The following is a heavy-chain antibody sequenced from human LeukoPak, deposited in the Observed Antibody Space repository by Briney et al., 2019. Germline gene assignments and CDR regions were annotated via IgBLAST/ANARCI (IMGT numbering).Heavy chain of an antibody. CDR2: ISGSSGST. CDR1: GFTFADYA. Sequence: QTGGSLRLSCAASGFTFADYAMSWVRQAPGKGLEWVSGISGSSGSTYYADSVKGRFTVSRDNFKNTLFLQVNSLRAEDTAVYYCAKVSDYSYYYYMDVWGKGTTVTVSS. CDR3: AKVSDYSYYYYMDV. J-gene: IGHJ6*03. V-gene: IGHV3-23*01.